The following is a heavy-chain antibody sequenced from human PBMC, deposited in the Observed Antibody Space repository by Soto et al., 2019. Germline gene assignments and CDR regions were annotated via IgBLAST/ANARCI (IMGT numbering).Heavy chain of an antibody. CDR2: IHSDGSST. J-gene: IGHJ3*01. Sequence: EVQLVESGGGLVRPGGSLRLSRAASGFTFSYYWMHWVREAPGKGLVWVSRIHSDGSSTTYADFVKGRFIISRDNARNTVDLQMNSVRVEDTAVYYCARGDREAFDLWGQGTVVTVSS. V-gene: IGHV3-74*01. CDR1: GFTFSYYW. CDR3: ARGDREAFDL.